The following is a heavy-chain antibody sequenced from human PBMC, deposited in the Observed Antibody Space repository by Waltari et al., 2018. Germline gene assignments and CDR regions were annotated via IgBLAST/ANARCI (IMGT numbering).Heavy chain of an antibody. J-gene: IGHJ4*02. CDR3: ARGLGRYPSGPFYY. Sequence: QVQLQQWGAGRLQPSETLSLTCAVYVGSFSGSYWCWIPQPPGKGLEWIGEINHIGSTNSNPSPKSRVTISVNTSKNQFSLTLGSVTAADTAVYYCARGLGRYPSGPFYYWGQGTLVTVSS. V-gene: IGHV4-34*01. CDR2: INHIGST. CDR1: VGSFSGSY. D-gene: IGHD6-19*01.